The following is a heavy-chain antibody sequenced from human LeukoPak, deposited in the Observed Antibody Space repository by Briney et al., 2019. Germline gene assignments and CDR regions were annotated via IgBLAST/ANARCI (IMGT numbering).Heavy chain of an antibody. CDR3: ARETGSYFDY. D-gene: IGHD1-26*01. CDR1: GGSISSYY. V-gene: IGHV4-59*01. CDR2: IYYSGST. J-gene: IGHJ4*02. Sequence: TSETLSLTCTVSGGSISSYYWSWIRQPPGKGLEWIGYIYYSGSTNYNPSLKSRVTISVDTSKNQFSLKLSSVTAADTAVYYCARETGSYFDYWGQGTLVTVSS.